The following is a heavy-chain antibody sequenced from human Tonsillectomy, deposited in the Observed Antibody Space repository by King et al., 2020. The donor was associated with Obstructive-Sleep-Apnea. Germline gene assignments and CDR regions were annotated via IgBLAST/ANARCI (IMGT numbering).Heavy chain of an antibody. CDR2: IYYSGST. D-gene: IGHD3-16*01. CDR3: ARLPGGNYGMDV. CDR1: GGSISGGGYY. J-gene: IGHJ6*02. Sequence: QLQESGPGLVKPSQTLSLTCTVSGGSISGGGYYWSWIRQHPGKGLEWIGYIYYSGSTDYNPSLKSRGTILVDSSKNQFSLNLSSVSAADTAGYYCARLPGGNYGMDVWGQGTTVTVSS. V-gene: IGHV4-31*03.